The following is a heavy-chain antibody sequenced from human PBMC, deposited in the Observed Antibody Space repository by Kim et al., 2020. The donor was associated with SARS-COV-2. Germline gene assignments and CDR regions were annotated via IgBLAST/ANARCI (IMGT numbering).Heavy chain of an antibody. CDR1: GFSVSTND. D-gene: IGHD3-10*01. CDR3: ARKLLWFGDNGMDV. V-gene: IGHV3-53*01. Sequence: GGSLRPSCAASGFSVSTNDMSWVRQAPGKGLEWVATIFGSGTTYFADSAKGRFTISRDNSKNTLYLQMNSLRAEDTAAYHCARKLLWFGDNGMDVWGQGT. J-gene: IGHJ6*02. CDR2: IFGSGTT.